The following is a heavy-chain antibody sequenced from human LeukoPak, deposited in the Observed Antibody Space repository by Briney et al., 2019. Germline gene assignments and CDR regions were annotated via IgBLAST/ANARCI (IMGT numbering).Heavy chain of an antibody. J-gene: IGHJ4*02. Sequence: GGSLRLSCAASGFTFSSYSMNWVRQAPGKGLELVSSISSSSSYIYYADSVKGRFTISRDNAKNSLYLQMNSLRAEDTAVYYCARELEIAAAGSFDYWGQGTLVTVSS. V-gene: IGHV3-21*01. CDR1: GFTFSSYS. D-gene: IGHD6-13*01. CDR3: ARELEIAAAGSFDY. CDR2: ISSSSSYI.